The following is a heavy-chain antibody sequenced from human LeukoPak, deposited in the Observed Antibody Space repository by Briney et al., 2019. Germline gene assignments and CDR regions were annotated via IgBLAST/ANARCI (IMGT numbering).Heavy chain of an antibody. CDR1: GFTFSNYN. V-gene: IGHV3-48*01. Sequence: GGSLRLSCAASGFTFSNYNMNWVRQAPGKGLEWVSYISSSSNTICYADSVKGRFTISRDNAKNSLCLQMNSLRAEDTAVYYCATESGTYSGTCFDYWGQGNLVTVSS. D-gene: IGHD1-26*01. J-gene: IGHJ4*02. CDR2: ISSSSNTI. CDR3: ATESGTYSGTCFDY.